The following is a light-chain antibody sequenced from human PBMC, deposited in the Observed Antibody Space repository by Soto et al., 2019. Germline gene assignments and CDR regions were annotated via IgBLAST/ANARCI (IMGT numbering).Light chain of an antibody. Sequence: DFQLTQSPSTLSAAVGDRVTITCRASQNIRSRLAWVQQKPGKAPKLLIYDASSLESGVPQRFSGSGSGTEVTLTISSLQTDDFSTYYCQQYHSYWTLGQGTKVE. CDR3: QQYHSYWT. CDR1: QNIRSR. J-gene: IGKJ1*01. V-gene: IGKV1-5*01. CDR2: DAS.